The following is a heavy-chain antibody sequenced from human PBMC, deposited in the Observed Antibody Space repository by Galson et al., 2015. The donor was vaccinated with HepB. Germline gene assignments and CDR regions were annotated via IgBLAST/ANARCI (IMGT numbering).Heavy chain of an antibody. CDR2: IYPGDSDT. D-gene: IGHD5-12*01. J-gene: IGHJ4*02. CDR1: GYSFTNYW. CDR3: ARRRGYSGYEDY. V-gene: IGHV5-51*03. Sequence: QSGAEVKKPGESLKISCKGSGYSFTNYWIAWVRQMPGKGLEWMGIIYPGDSDTKYSPSFQGQVTISADKSISTAYLRRNSLRASDTAMYYCARRRGYSGYEDYWGQGTLVTVSS.